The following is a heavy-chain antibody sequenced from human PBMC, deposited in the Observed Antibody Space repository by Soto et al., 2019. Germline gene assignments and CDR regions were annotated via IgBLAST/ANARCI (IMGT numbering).Heavy chain of an antibody. V-gene: IGHV4-59*08. CDR3: ARPGYCSSTSCHDASDI. J-gene: IGHJ3*02. D-gene: IGHD2-2*01. Sequence: ASETLSLTCTVSGGSISSYYWSWIRQPPGKGLEWIGYIYYSGSTNYNPSLKSRVTISVDTSKNQFSLKLSSVTAADTAVYYCARPGYCSSTSCHDASDIWGQGTMVTV. CDR2: IYYSGST. CDR1: GGSISSYY.